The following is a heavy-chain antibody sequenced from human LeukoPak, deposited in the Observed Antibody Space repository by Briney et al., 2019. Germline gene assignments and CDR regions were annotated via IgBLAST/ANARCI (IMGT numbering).Heavy chain of an antibody. J-gene: IGHJ4*02. CDR3: ARDRDIVVVPAAHYGFDY. CDR2: ISYDGSNK. CDR1: GFTPSDHY. Sequence: GGSLRLSCAVSGFTPSDHYMDWVRQAPGKGLEWVAVISYDGSNKYYADSVKGRFTMSRDNSKNTLYLQMNSLRAEDTAVYYCARDRDIVVVPAAHYGFDYWGQGTLVTVSS. V-gene: IGHV3-30-3*01. D-gene: IGHD2-2*01.